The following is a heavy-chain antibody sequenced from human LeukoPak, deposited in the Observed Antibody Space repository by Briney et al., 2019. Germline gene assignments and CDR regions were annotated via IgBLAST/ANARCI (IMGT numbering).Heavy chain of an antibody. CDR1: GLTVNNNY. J-gene: IGHJ4*02. CDR2: IGGRDGST. CDR3: AKGHYYGSGSLDY. Sequence: GGSLRLSCAASGLTVNNNYMNWVRQAPGKGLEWVSAIGGRDGSTYYADSVKGRFTISRDNSKNTLYVQMNSLRAEDTAVYYCAKGHYYGSGSLDYWGQGTLVTVSS. D-gene: IGHD3-10*01. V-gene: IGHV3-23*01.